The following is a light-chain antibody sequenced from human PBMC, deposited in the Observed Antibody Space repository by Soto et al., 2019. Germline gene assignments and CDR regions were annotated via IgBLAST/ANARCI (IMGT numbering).Light chain of an antibody. J-gene: IGKJ1*01. CDR2: AAS. CDR3: QLSYSTPPK. Sequence: DIQMSQAPSTLSASVGGRVTITGRASQSITSYLNWYQQKPGKDPKLLMYAASSLQSGVASSFNGSGSGTDFTLTISSLKPADFATYYCQLSYSTPPKFGQGPKV. CDR1: QSITSY. V-gene: IGKV1-39*01.